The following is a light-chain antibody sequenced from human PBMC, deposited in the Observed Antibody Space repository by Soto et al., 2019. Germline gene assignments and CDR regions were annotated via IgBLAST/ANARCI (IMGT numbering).Light chain of an antibody. V-gene: IGKV4-1*01. J-gene: IGKJ2*01. CDR2: WAA. Sequence: DIVMTQSPDSLAVSLGERATIKCKSSQSVLYSSNNKNYLAWYQKKAGQPPKLLIYWAATRESGVPDRFSGSGSGTDFTLTISSLQAEDVAVYYCQQYYSTPPYTFGQGTKLEIK. CDR1: QSVLYSSNNKNY. CDR3: QQYYSTPPYT.